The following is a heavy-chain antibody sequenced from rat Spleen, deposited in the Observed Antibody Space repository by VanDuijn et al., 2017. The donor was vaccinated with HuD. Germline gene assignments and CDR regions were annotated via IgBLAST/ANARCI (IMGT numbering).Heavy chain of an antibody. J-gene: IGHJ1*01. V-gene: IGHV5-25*01. CDR2: ITTGGGNT. D-gene: IGHD1-7*01. Sequence: EVQLVESGGGLVQPGRSMKLSCAASGFTFSNYYMAWVRQAPTKGLEWVASITTGGGNTYYRDSVKGRFIISRDNAKSTLYLQMDSLRSEDTATYYCARQDYGYGSYWYFDFWGPGTMVTVSS. CDR3: ARQDYGYGSYWYFDF. CDR1: GFTFSNYY.